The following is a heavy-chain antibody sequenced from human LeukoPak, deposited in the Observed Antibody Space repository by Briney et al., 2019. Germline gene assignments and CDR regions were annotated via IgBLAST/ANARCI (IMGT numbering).Heavy chain of an antibody. J-gene: IGHJ4*02. CDR3: AREALLGAPYYFDY. V-gene: IGHV1-69*04. CDR1: GGTFSSYA. D-gene: IGHD3-10*01. Sequence: SVKVSRKASGGTFSSYAISWVRQAPGQGLEWMGRIIPILGIANYAQKFQGRVTITADKSTSTAYMELSSLRSEDTAVYYCAREALLGAPYYFDYWGQGTLVTVSS. CDR2: IIPILGIA.